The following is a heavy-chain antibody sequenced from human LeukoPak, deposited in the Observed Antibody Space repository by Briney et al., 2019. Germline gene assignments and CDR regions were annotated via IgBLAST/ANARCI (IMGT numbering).Heavy chain of an antibody. CDR3: ARLFYSSGYYYFDN. J-gene: IGHJ4*02. V-gene: IGHV4-59*01. CDR2: IHDSGST. D-gene: IGHD3-22*01. Sequence: SETLSLTCTVSGGSISTYYWSWIRQPPGKGLEWIGYIHDSGSTNYNPSRKSRVTISVDTSKNQFSLKLSSVTPADTAVYYCARLFYSSGYYYFDNWGQGTLVTVSS. CDR1: GGSISTYY.